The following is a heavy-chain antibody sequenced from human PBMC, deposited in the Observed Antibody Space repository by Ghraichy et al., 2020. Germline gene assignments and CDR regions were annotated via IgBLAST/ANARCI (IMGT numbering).Heavy chain of an antibody. V-gene: IGHV1-69*13. D-gene: IGHD6-6*01. CDR3: ARGHSSSSYLYYFDY. J-gene: IGHJ4*02. CDR1: GGTFSSYA. Sequence: VKVSCKASGGTFSSYAISWVRQAPGQGLEWMGGIILIFGTANYAQKFQGRVTITADESTSTAYMELSSLRSEDTAVYYCARGHSSSSYLYYFDYWGQGTLVTVSS. CDR2: IILIFGTA.